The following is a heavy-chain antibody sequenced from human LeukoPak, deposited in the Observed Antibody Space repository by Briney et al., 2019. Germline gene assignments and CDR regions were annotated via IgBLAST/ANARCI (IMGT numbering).Heavy chain of an antibody. D-gene: IGHD4-17*01. CDR2: INPNSGGT. J-gene: IGHJ2*01. Sequence: ASVNVSCKASGYTFTRYYMHWVRQAPGQGLEWMGWINPNSGGTNYAQQFQGRVTMTRDTSISTAYMEPSRLRSDDTAAYYCARTSGTVTTSSWYFDLWGRGTLVTVSS. CDR3: ARTSGTVTTSSWYFDL. V-gene: IGHV1-2*02. CDR1: GYTFTRYY.